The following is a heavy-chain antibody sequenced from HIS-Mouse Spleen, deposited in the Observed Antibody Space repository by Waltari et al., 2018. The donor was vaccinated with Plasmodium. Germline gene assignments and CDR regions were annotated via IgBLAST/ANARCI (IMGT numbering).Heavy chain of an antibody. J-gene: IGHJ3*02. V-gene: IGHV4-34*01. CDR3: ARAPIRDAFDI. D-gene: IGHD3-9*01. Sequence: QVQLQQWGAGLLKPSETLSLTCAVSGRSFSGYYWSWIRQPPGKGLEWIGEINHSGSTNYNPSLKSRVTISVDTSKNQFSLKLSSVTAADTAVYYCARAPIRDAFDIWGQGTMVTVSS. CDR1: GRSFSGYY. CDR2: INHSGST.